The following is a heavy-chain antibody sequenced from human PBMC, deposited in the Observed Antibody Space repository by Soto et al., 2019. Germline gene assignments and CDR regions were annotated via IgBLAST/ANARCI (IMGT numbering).Heavy chain of an antibody. V-gene: IGHV3-33*01. CDR1: GFTFSSYG. CDR2: IWYDGSNK. CDR3: ARDYCSGGSCYSGFAY. Sequence: GGSLRLSCAASGFTFSSYGMHWVRQAPGKGLEWVAVIWYDGSNKYYADSVKGRFTISRDNSKNTLYLQMNSLRAEDTAVYYCARDYCSGGSCYSGFAYWGQGTLVTVSS. J-gene: IGHJ4*02. D-gene: IGHD2-15*01.